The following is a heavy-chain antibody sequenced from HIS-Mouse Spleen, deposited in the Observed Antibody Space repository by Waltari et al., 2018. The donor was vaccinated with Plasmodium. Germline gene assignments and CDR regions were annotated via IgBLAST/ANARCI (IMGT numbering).Heavy chain of an antibody. CDR3: AKDRRSSSWYVDY. D-gene: IGHD6-13*01. CDR2: ISYDGRNK. Sequence: QVQLVESGGGVVQPGRSLRLSCAASGFTFSSYGMHWVRQAPGKGVEWVAVISYDGRNKYYADSVKGRFTISRDNSKNTLDLQMNSLRAEDTAVYYCAKDRRSSSWYVDYWGQGTLVTVSS. J-gene: IGHJ4*02. V-gene: IGHV3-30*18. CDR1: GFTFSSYG.